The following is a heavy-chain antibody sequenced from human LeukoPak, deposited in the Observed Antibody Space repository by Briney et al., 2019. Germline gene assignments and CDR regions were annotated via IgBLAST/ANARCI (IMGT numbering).Heavy chain of an antibody. CDR2: TGNTGSLT. J-gene: IGHJ3*02. V-gene: IGHV3-48*04. CDR3: ARKALYYYGSGSYHAFDI. Sequence: GGSLRLSCAASGFNFSIYSMNWVRQAPGKGLEWVSYTGNTGSLTFYADSVKGRFTISRDNAKNSLYLQMNSLRAEDTALYHCARKALYYYGSGSYHAFDIWGQGAMVTVSS. CDR1: GFNFSIYS. D-gene: IGHD3-10*01.